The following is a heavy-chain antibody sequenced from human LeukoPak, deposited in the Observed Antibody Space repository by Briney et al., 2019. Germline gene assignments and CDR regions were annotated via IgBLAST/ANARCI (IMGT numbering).Heavy chain of an antibody. CDR2: ISAYNGNT. CDR1: GYTFTSYG. CDR3: ARDLGDYYPYYYYYGMDV. D-gene: IGHD2-21*02. J-gene: IGHJ6*02. V-gene: IGHV1-18*01. Sequence: ASVKVSCKASGYTFTSYGISWVRQAPGQGLEWMGWISAYNGNTNYAQKLQGRVTMTTDISTSTAYMELRSLRSDDTAVYYCARDLGDYYPYYYYYGMDVWGQGTTVTVSS.